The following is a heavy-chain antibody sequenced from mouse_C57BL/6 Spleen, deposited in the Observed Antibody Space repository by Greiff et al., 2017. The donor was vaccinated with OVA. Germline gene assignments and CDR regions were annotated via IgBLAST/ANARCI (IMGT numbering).Heavy chain of an antibody. Sequence: EVKLVESGEGLVKPGGSLKLSCAASGFTFSSYAMSWVRQTPEKRLEWVAYISSGGDYIYYADTVKGRFTISRDNARNTLYLQMSSLKSEDTAMYYCTRDGGTGDWFAYWGQGTLVTVSA. D-gene: IGHD2-3*01. V-gene: IGHV5-9-1*02. CDR3: TRDGGTGDWFAY. CDR2: ISSGGDYI. J-gene: IGHJ3*01. CDR1: GFTFSSYA.